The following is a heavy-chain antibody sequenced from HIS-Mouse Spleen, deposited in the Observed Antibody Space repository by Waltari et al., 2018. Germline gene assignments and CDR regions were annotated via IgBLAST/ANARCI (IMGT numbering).Heavy chain of an antibody. V-gene: IGHV3-30*18. J-gene: IGHJ4*02. CDR3: AKDKHHAFDY. Sequence: QLQLVESGGGVVQPGRSLRLSCAASGSTFRSYGMHWVRQAPGKGLEWVAVISYDGSNKYYADSVKGRFTISRDNSKNTLYLQMNSLRAEDTAVYYCAKDKHHAFDYWGQGTLVTVSS. CDR2: ISYDGSNK. CDR1: GSTFRSYG.